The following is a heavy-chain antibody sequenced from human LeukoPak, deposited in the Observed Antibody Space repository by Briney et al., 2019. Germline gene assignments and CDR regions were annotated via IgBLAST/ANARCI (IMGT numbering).Heavy chain of an antibody. Sequence: ESLKISCKGSGYSFTSYWIGWVRQMPGKGLEWMGIIYPGDSDTRYSPSFQGQVTISADKSISTAYLQWSSLKASDTAMYYCARLFGELLGVYYYYGMDVWGQGTTVTVSS. CDR1: GYSFTSYW. V-gene: IGHV5-51*01. D-gene: IGHD3-10*01. CDR3: ARLFGELLGVYYYYGMDV. J-gene: IGHJ6*02. CDR2: IYPGDSDT.